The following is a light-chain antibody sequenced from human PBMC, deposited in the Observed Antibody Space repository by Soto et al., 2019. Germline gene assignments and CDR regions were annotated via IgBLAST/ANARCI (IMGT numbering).Light chain of an antibody. Sequence: QSALTQPPSASGTPGQRVTISCSGSSSNIGSNTVYWYQQLPGTAPKLLIYRNNQRPSGVPDRFSGSKSGTSASLAISGLRSEDEADYYCAAWDDSLSGLYVFGTGTKVTVL. V-gene: IGLV1-47*01. CDR2: RNN. CDR3: AAWDDSLSGLYV. J-gene: IGLJ1*01. CDR1: SSNIGSNT.